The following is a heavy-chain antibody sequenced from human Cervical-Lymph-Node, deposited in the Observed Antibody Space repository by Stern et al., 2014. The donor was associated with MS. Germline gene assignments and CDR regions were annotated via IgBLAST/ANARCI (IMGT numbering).Heavy chain of an antibody. Sequence: VQLVQSGSELKKPGASVKVSCKASGYTFTTYAMNWVRQAPGTGLEWMGWINTNTGNPTYAPGFTGRFVFSLDTSVSTAYLQISSLRANDTAVYYCARGWLGPDWYFDLWGRGTLVTVSS. V-gene: IGHV7-4-1*02. J-gene: IGHJ2*01. CDR3: ARGWLGPDWYFDL. CDR1: GYTFTTYA. D-gene: IGHD5-12*01. CDR2: INTNTGNP.